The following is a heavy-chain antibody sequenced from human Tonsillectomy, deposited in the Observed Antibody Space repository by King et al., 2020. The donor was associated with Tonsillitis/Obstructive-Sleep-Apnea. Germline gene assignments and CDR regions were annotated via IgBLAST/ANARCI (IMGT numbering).Heavy chain of an antibody. CDR2: IYYRGTT. J-gene: IGHJ6*03. CDR3: ARQARDDSNLDYYYYMDA. D-gene: IGHD5-24*01. CDR1: SGSISSSSFY. Sequence: QVQLQESGPGLVKPSETLSLTCIVSSGSISSSSFYWAWIRQPPGKGLEWIGSIYYRGTTYYNPALKSRVTISVDPSKNPFSLNLSSVTAAATAVYYCARQARDDSNLDYYYYMDAWGKGTTVTVSS. V-gene: IGHV4-39*01.